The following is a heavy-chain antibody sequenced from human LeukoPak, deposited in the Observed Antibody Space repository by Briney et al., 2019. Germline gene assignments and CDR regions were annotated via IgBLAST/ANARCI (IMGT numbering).Heavy chain of an antibody. V-gene: IGHV1-18*01. CDR3: AREPLGVISYPVDY. CDR2: ISAYNGNT. Sequence: ASVKVSCKASGYTFTSYGISWVRQAPGQGLEWMGWISAYNGNTNYAQKLQGRVTMTTDTSTSTAYMELRSLRSDDTAVYYCAREPLGVISYPVDYWGQGTLVTVSS. CDR1: GYTFTSYG. J-gene: IGHJ4*02. D-gene: IGHD3-3*01.